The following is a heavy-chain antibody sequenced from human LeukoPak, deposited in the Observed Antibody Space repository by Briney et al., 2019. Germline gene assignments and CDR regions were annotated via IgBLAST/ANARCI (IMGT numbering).Heavy chain of an antibody. V-gene: IGHV3-30*02. Sequence: GGSLRLSCAASGFTFSSYGMHWVRQAPGKGLERVAFIRYDGSNKYYADSVKGRFTISRDNSKSTLYLQMNSLRAEDTAVYYCAKATRSYGYYYYMDVWGKGTTVTVSS. J-gene: IGHJ6*03. CDR2: IRYDGSNK. D-gene: IGHD5-18*01. CDR3: AKATRSYGYYYYMDV. CDR1: GFTFSSYG.